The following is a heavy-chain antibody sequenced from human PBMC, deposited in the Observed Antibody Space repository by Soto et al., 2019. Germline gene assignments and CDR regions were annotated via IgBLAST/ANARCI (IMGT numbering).Heavy chain of an antibody. Sequence: SVKVSCKASGYTFTSYDINWVRQATGQGIERMGWMNPNSGNTGYAQKFQGRVTMTRNTSISTADMELSSLRSEDTAVYYCARNGRYYDFWSGYRPLFDYWGQGTLVTVSS. J-gene: IGHJ4*02. CDR1: GYTFTSYD. V-gene: IGHV1-8*01. D-gene: IGHD3-3*01. CDR2: MNPNSGNT. CDR3: ARNGRYYDFWSGYRPLFDY.